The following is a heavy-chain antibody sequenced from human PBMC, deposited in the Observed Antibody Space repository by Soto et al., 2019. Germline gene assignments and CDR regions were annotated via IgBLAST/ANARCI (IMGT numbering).Heavy chain of an antibody. CDR1: GYTFNGYG. V-gene: IGHV1-18*01. J-gene: IGHJ1*01. D-gene: IGHD3-9*01. Sequence: QVRLVQSGTEVQKPGASVRVSCKASGYTFNGYGMNWVRQAPGQGLEWMGWSSAVNGDIKYAQKFEDRFTLTIDTSTSTAYMELRSITSDGTAVYYCAITEHSVLLPGLITWGQFWAQHYFTFWGQGPLVIVSS. CDR2: SSAVNGDI. CDR3: AITEHSVLLPGLITWGQFWAQHYFTF.